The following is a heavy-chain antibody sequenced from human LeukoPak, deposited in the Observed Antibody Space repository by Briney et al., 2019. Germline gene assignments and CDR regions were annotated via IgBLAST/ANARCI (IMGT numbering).Heavy chain of an antibody. Sequence: TSETLSPTCTVPGGSLSSYYWSWIRQPAGKGLEWVGRIYTSGSTNYNPSLKSRVTMSVDTSKNQFSLKLSSVTAADTAVYYCARGGGYSSGWPYDYWGQGTLVTVSS. J-gene: IGHJ4*02. CDR2: IYTSGST. V-gene: IGHV4-4*07. CDR1: GGSLSSYY. CDR3: ARGGGYSSGWPYDY. D-gene: IGHD6-19*01.